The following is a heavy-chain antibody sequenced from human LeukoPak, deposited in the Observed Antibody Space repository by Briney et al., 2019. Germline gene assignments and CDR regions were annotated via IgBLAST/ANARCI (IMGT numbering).Heavy chain of an antibody. CDR3: TTTYIVASTRKFADY. D-gene: IGHD5-12*01. Sequence: GGSLRLSCAASGFIFSNAWMNWVRQAPGKGLEGVGRIKSKTEGGTTDYAAPVKGRFTISRDDSQNTVDLQISSLTAEDTAMYFCTTTYIVASTRKFADYWGQGTLVVVSS. V-gene: IGHV3-15*01. CDR1: GFIFSNAW. J-gene: IGHJ4*02. CDR2: IKSKTEGGTT.